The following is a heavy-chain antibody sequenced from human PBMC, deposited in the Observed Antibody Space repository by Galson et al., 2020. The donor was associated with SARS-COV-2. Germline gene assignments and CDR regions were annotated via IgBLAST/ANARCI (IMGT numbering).Heavy chain of an antibody. CDR1: GFTFSSSA. Sequence: GGSLRLSCRASGFTFSSSAMHWVRQAPGKGLEWVAIISYDGTKRYNLDSVKGRFTISRDNSKNTLFLQMDSLTTEDTAVYYCARETDDYTSSWYDYWGQGTTVTVSS. CDR3: ARETDDYTSSWYDY. V-gene: IGHV3-30*04. CDR2: ISYDGTKR. D-gene: IGHD6-13*01. J-gene: IGHJ4*03.